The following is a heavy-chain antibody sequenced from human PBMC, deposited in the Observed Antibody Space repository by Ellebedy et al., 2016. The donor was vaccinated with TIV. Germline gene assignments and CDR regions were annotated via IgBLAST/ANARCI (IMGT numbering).Heavy chain of an antibody. CDR2: ISYDGSNK. D-gene: IGHD3-10*01. CDR1: GFTFSSYA. Sequence: GGSLRLXCAASGFTFSSYAMHWVRQAPGKGLEWVAVISYDGSNKYYADSVKGRFTISRDNSKNTLYLQMNSLRAEDTAVYYCARHGSGGGLSVWGQGTMVTVSS. V-gene: IGHV3-30-3*01. CDR3: ARHGSGGGLSV. J-gene: IGHJ3*01.